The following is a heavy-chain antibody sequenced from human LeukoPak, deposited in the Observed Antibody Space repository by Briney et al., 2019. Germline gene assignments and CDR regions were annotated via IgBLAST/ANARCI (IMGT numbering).Heavy chain of an antibody. CDR2: IWHDGNNK. CDR3: ARDWMGSTRLAGDY. Sequence: PGRSLRLSCAASGFTFNGYAMHWVRQAPGKGLEGVAVIWHDGNNKYYADSVKGRFTISRDNSKNTVYLQMNSLRAEDTAVYYCARDWMGSTRLAGDYWGQGTLVTVSS. CDR1: GFTFNGYA. V-gene: IGHV3-33*01. D-gene: IGHD2/OR15-2a*01. J-gene: IGHJ4*02.